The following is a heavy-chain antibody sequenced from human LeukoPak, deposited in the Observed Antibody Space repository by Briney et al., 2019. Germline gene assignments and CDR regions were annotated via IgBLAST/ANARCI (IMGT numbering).Heavy chain of an antibody. J-gene: IGHJ4*02. CDR3: ATEIYPPRYCSGGSCWP. D-gene: IGHD2-15*01. V-gene: IGHV1-2*02. CDR2: INPNSGGT. CDR1: GYTFTGYY. Sequence: ASVKVSCKASGYTFTGYYMHWVRQAPGQGLEWMGWINPNSGGTNYAQKFQGRVTMTRDTSISTAYMELSRLRSDDTAVYYCATEIYPPRYCSGGSCWPWGQGTLVTVSS.